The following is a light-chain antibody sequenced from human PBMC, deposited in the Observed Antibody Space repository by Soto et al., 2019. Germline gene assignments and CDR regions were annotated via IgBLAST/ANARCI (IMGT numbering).Light chain of an antibody. CDR2: DVS. J-gene: IGLJ3*02. V-gene: IGLV2-14*03. Sequence: QSALTQPASVSGSPGQSITISCTGTNNDVGAYNYVSWYQQHPDKAPKTMVYDVSHRPSGVSNRFSGSKSGNTASLTISGLQAEDEADYYCSSYTRSNTVVFGGGTKVTVL. CDR1: NNDVGAYNY. CDR3: SSYTRSNTVV.